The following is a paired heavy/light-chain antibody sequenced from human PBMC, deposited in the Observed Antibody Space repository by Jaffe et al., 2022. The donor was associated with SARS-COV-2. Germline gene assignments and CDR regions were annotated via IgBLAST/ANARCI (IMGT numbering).Heavy chain of an antibody. CDR1: GGSFSGYY. J-gene: IGHJ2*01. D-gene: IGHD2-2*01. CDR2: INHSGST. Sequence: QVQLQQWGAGLLKPSETLSLTCAVYGGSFSGYYWSWIRQPPGKGLEWIGEINHSGSTNYNPSLKSRVTISVDTSKNQFSLKLSSVTAADTAVYYCARGRDIVVVPAASKSYWYFDLWGRGTLVTVSS. CDR3: ARGRDIVVVPAASKSYWYFDL. V-gene: IGHV4-34*01.
Light chain of an antibody. Sequence: DIQLTQSPSFLSASVGDRVTITCRASQGISSYLAWYQQKPGKAPKLLIYAASTLQSGVPSRFSGSGSGTEFTLTISSLQPEDFATYYCQQLNSYPRTFGGGTKVEIK. J-gene: IGKJ4*01. CDR2: AAS. CDR3: QQLNSYPRT. V-gene: IGKV1-9*01. CDR1: QGISSY.